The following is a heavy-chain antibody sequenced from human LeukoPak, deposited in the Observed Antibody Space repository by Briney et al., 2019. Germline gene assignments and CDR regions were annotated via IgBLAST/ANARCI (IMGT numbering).Heavy chain of an antibody. J-gene: IGHJ4*02. V-gene: IGHV4-31*03. D-gene: IGHD6-6*01. CDR2: IYYSGST. CDR1: GGSISSGGYY. CDR3: ARARYSSSPGFDY. Sequence: SETLSLTCTVSGGSISSGGYYWSWIRQHPGKGLEWIGYIYYSGSTYYNPSLKSRVTISVDTSKNQFSLKLSSVTAADTAVYYCARARYSSSPGFDYWGQGTLVTVSS.